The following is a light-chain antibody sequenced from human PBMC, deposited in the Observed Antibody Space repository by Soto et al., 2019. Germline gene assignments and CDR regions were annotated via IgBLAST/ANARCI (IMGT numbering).Light chain of an antibody. CDR3: SSYTTTKTWV. CDR1: SSDVGGYNY. V-gene: IGLV2-14*03. CDR2: DVK. Sequence: QSVLTQPASVSGSPGQSITISCTGTSSDVGGYNYVSWYHQLPGEAPKLIIFDVKNRPSGASHRFSGSKSGNTASLTISGLHTEDEADYYCSSYTTTKTWVFGGGTKLTVL. J-gene: IGLJ3*02.